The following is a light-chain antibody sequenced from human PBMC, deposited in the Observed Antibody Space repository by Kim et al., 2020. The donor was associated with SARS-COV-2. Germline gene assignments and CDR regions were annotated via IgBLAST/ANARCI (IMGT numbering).Light chain of an antibody. CDR2: NNS. V-gene: IGLV1-47*02. J-gene: IGLJ3*02. CDR3: AAWDDSLSGSV. CDR1: TSIGAGYY. Sequence: QGSIISCAGSTSIGAGYYVNWYQQLPGTAPKLLIYNNSQRPSGVPDRFSGSKSGTSASLAITGLQAEDEADYYCAAWDDSLSGSVFGGGTQVTVL.